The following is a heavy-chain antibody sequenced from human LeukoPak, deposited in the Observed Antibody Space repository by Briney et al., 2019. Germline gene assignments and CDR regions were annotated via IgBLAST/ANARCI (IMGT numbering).Heavy chain of an antibody. CDR1: GGTFSSYA. V-gene: IGHV1-69*05. D-gene: IGHD6-19*01. CDR2: IIPIFGTA. CDR3: ATHRDSSGWSVNAFDI. J-gene: IGHJ3*02. Sequence: EASVKVSCKASGGTFSSYAISWVRQAPGQGLEWMGGIIPIFGTANYAQKFQGRVTITTDESTSTAYMELSSLRPEDTAVYYCATHRDSSGWSVNAFDIWGQGTMITVSS.